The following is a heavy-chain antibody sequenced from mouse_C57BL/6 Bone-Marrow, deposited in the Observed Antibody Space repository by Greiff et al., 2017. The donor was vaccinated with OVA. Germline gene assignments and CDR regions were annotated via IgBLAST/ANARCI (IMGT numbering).Heavy chain of an antibody. CDR1: GYTFTSYW. CDR2: IYPGSGST. CDR3: AREGYYYCSSYVRYSDY. J-gene: IGHJ2*01. V-gene: IGHV1-55*01. Sequence: QVQLQQPGAELVKPGASVKMSCKASGYTFTSYWITWVKQRPGQGLEWIGDIYPGSGSTNYNEKFKSKATLTVDTSSSTAYMQLSSLTSEDSAVYYCAREGYYYCSSYVRYSDYWGQGTTLTVSS. D-gene: IGHD1-1*01.